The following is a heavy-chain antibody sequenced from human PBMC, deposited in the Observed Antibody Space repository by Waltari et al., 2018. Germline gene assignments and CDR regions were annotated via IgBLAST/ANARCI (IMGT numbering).Heavy chain of an antibody. V-gene: IGHV3-74*01. CDR1: GFTFSSSW. J-gene: IGHJ4*02. D-gene: IGHD3-10*01. CDR2: INSDGSST. Sequence: EVQLVESGGGLVQPGGSLRLSCAASGFTFSSSWMHWVRQAPGKGLVWVSRINSDGSSTSYADSVKGRFTISRDNAKNTLYLQMNSLRAEDTAVYYCASQNRRELFSYWGQGTLVTVSS. CDR3: ASQNRRELFSY.